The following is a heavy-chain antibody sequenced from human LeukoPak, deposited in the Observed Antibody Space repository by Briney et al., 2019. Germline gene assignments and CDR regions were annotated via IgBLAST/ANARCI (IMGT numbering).Heavy chain of an antibody. D-gene: IGHD3-10*01. J-gene: IGHJ4*02. CDR3: ARTMVQGVIITSYFDY. CDR2: ISGSGGST. V-gene: IGHV3-23*01. Sequence: GGSLRLSCAASGFTFSSYTMSWVRQAPGKGLEWVSAISGSGGSTYYADSVKGRFTISRDNSKNTLYLQMNSLRAEDTAVYYCARTMVQGVIITSYFDYWGQGTLVTVSS. CDR1: GFTFSSYT.